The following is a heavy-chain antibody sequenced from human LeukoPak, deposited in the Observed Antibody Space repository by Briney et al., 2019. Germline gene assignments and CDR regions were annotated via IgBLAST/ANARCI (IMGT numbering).Heavy chain of an antibody. J-gene: IGHJ5*02. CDR3: ATNILVRDIINWFDP. CDR2: IKPNSGGT. Sequence: ASVKVSCKASGYSFADYYMHWVRQAPGQGLEWMGWIKPNSGGTRSAQKFQGRVTMTRDTSISTAYMEQSSLRYDDTAVYYCATNILVRDIINWFDPWGQGTLVTVSS. CDR1: GYSFADYY. V-gene: IGHV1-2*02. D-gene: IGHD3-10*01.